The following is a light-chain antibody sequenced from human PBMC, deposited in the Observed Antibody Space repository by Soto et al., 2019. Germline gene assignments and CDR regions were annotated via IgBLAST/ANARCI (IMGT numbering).Light chain of an antibody. CDR3: SSYTSISPYV. Sequence: QSVLTQPRSVSGSPGQSVTISCTGTSSDVGGYNSVSWYQQRPGKAPKLMIYVVTKRPSGVPARFSGSKSGNTASLTISGLQAEDEADYYCSSYTSISPYVFGTGTKLTVL. CDR2: VVT. J-gene: IGLJ1*01. V-gene: IGLV2-11*01. CDR1: SSDVGGYNS.